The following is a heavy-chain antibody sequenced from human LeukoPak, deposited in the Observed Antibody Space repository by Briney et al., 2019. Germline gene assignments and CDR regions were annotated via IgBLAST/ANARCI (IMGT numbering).Heavy chain of an antibody. CDR3: AGVGGYYRVDY. D-gene: IGHD3-22*01. Sequence: SETLSLTCAVYGGSFSGYYWSWIRQPPGKGLEWIGEINHSGSTNYNPSLKSRVTISVDTSKNQFSLKLSSVTAADTAVYYCAGVGGYYRVDYWGQGTLVTVSS. J-gene: IGHJ4*02. V-gene: IGHV4-34*01. CDR1: GGSFSGYY. CDR2: INHSGST.